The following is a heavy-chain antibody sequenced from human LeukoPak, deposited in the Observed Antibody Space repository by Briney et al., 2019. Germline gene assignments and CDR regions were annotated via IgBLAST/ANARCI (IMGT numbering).Heavy chain of an antibody. D-gene: IGHD3-3*01. CDR1: GYTFTGYY. Sequence: SVKVSCKASGYTFTGYYMHWVRQAPGQGLEWMGGIIPIFGTANYAQKFQGRVTITTDESTSTAYMELSSLRSEDTAVYYCATAPSAIYYYYMDVWGKGTTVTVSS. CDR2: IIPIFGTA. CDR3: ATAPSAIYYYYMDV. V-gene: IGHV1-69*05. J-gene: IGHJ6*03.